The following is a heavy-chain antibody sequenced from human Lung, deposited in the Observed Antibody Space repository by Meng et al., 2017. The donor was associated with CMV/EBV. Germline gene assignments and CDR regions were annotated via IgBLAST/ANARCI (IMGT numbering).Heavy chain of an antibody. CDR3: AKAGHVDTSSGMDG. V-gene: IGHV3-43*01. CDR2: ISWDGGST. Sequence: GESXKISCAASGFTFDDYTMHWVRQAPGKGLEWVSLISWDGGSTYYADSVKGRFTISRDNSKNSLYLQMNSLRTEDTALYYCAKAGHVDTSSGMDGWGQGTTVTVSS. J-gene: IGHJ6*02. D-gene: IGHD5-18*01. CDR1: GFTFDDYT.